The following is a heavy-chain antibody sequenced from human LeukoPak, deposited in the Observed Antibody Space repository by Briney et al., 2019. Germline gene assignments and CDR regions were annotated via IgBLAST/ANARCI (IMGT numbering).Heavy chain of an antibody. CDR3: ARTLTGGRGGYFDY. CDR2: IIPNSGGT. CDR1: GSTFTGYY. D-gene: IGHD3-9*01. J-gene: IGHJ4*02. V-gene: IGHV1-2*02. Sequence: GASVKVSCKASGSTFTGYYIHWVRHAPGQGLEWMGWIIPNSGGTNYAQNFQGRVTMTRDSSISTAYMELTSLRSDDTALYYCARTLTGGRGGYFDYWSQGTLVTVSS.